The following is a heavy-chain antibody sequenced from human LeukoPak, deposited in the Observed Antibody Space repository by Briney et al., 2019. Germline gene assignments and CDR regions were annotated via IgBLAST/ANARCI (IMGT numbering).Heavy chain of an antibody. CDR3: ARVATIEGFFDY. J-gene: IGHJ4*02. V-gene: IGHV1-24*01. Sequence: GSSVNVSCKVSGYTLAELSIHWVRQAPGNGVEWMGGFDPDYGKTFYAPKFQGRVTLNEDTSIDTAYLEMSRLRSEDTAVYYCARVATIEGFFDYWGQGTLVTVSS. CDR2: FDPDYGKT. CDR1: GYTLAELS. D-gene: IGHD5-24*01.